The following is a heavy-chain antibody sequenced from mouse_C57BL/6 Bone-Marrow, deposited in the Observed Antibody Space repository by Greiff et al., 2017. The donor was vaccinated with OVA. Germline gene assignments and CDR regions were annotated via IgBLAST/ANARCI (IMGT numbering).Heavy chain of an antibody. D-gene: IGHD1-1*01. Sequence: QVHVKQSGAELVRPGASVTLSCKASGYTFTDYEMHWVKQTPVHGLEWIGAIDPETGGTAYNQKFKGKAILTADKSSSTAYMELRSLTSEDSAVYYCTRPYYYGSRSAMDYWGQGTSVTVSS. CDR3: TRPYYYGSRSAMDY. J-gene: IGHJ4*01. CDR1: GYTFTDYE. CDR2: IDPETGGT. V-gene: IGHV1-15*01.